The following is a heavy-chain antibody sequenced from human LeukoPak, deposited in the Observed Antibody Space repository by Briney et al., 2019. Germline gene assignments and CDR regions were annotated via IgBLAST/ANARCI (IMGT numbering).Heavy chain of an antibody. V-gene: IGHV4-30-4*01. CDR1: GGSISSTDYY. D-gene: IGHD2-21*01. Sequence: PSQALSLTCTVSGGSISSTDYYWSWIRQPPGKGLEWIGYISYSGTTNYNPSLKSRVTMSVDTSKNQFSLKLRSVNAADTAVYYCARAHNPGYFDYWGQGTLVTVSS. CDR2: ISYSGTT. CDR3: ARAHNPGYFDY. J-gene: IGHJ4*02.